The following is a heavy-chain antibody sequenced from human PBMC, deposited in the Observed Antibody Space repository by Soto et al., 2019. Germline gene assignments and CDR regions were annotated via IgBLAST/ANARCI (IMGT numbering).Heavy chain of an antibody. J-gene: IGHJ5*02. Sequence: GGSLRLSCAASGFTFSSYAMSWVRQAPGKGLEWVSAISGSGGSTYYADSVKGRFTISRDNSKNTLYLQMNSLRAEDTAVYYCAKDKRESRYCSSTSCYRGFHWFDPWGQGTLVTVSS. CDR1: GFTFSSYA. CDR2: ISGSGGST. D-gene: IGHD2-2*01. CDR3: AKDKRESRYCSSTSCYRGFHWFDP. V-gene: IGHV3-23*01.